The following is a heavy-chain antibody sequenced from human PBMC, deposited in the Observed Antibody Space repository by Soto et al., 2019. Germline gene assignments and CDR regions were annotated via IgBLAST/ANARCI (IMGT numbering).Heavy chain of an antibody. CDR2: INPNSGGT. D-gene: IGHD6-13*01. Sequence: VASVKVSCKXSGYTFTGYYMHWVRQAPGQGLEWMGWINPNSGGTNYAQKFQGWVTMTRDTSISTAYMELSRLRSDDTAVYYCARETWHAAAAGRYYYYGMDVWGQGTTVTVSS. J-gene: IGHJ6*02. CDR3: ARETWHAAAAGRYYYYGMDV. CDR1: GYTFTGYY. V-gene: IGHV1-2*04.